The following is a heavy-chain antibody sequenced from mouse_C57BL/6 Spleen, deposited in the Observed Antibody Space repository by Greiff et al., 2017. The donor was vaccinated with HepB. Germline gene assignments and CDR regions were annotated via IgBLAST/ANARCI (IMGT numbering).Heavy chain of an antibody. Sequence: EVKLMESGGGLVKPGGSLKLSCAASGFTFSDYGMHWVRQAPEKGLEWVAYISSGSSTIYYADTVKGRFTISRDIAKNTLFLQMTSLRSEDTAMYYCAREGDYDYYYAMDYWGQGTSVTVSS. J-gene: IGHJ4*01. CDR2: ISSGSSTI. D-gene: IGHD2-4*01. CDR1: GFTFSDYG. V-gene: IGHV5-17*01. CDR3: AREGDYDYYYAMDY.